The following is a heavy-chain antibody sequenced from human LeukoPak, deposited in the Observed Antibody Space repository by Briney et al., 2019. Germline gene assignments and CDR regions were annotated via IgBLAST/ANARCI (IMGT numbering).Heavy chain of an antibody. CDR1: GGSISSYY. Sequence: SETLSLTCTVSGGSISSYYWSWIRQPPGKGLEWIGYIYYSGSTNYNPSLKSRVTISVDTSKNQFSLKLSSVTAADTAVYYCARHAEVATISGDWFDPWGQGTLVTVSS. J-gene: IGHJ5*02. CDR3: ARHAEVATISGDWFDP. V-gene: IGHV4-59*08. D-gene: IGHD5-24*01. CDR2: IYYSGST.